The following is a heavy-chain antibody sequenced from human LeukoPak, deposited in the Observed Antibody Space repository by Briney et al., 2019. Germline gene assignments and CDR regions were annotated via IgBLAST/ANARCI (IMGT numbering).Heavy chain of an antibody. CDR2: VDPEDGET. J-gene: IGHJ5*02. CDR1: GYTSTDYY. Sequence: ASVKVSCKVSGYTSTDYYMHWVQQAPGKGLEWMGLVDPEDGETIYAEKFQGRVTITADTSTDTAYMELSSLRSEDTAVYYCATDSYYDFWSGVRKFDPWGQGTLVTVSS. CDR3: ATDSYYDFWSGVRKFDP. V-gene: IGHV1-69-2*01. D-gene: IGHD3-3*01.